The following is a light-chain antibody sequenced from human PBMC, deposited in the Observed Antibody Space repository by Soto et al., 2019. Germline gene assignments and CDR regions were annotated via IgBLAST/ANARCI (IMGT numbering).Light chain of an antibody. CDR1: QSVSTN. V-gene: IGKV3-15*01. Sequence: EIVMTQSPATLSVSPGERATLSCRASQSVSTNLAWYQQKPGQAPRLRIYAASVRATGIPARFGGSGAGIEFTLAFSSLQSEHFSLYYCQQYYERPPNLSLGGGTKVEIK. J-gene: IGKJ4*01. CDR3: QQYYERPPNLS. CDR2: AAS.